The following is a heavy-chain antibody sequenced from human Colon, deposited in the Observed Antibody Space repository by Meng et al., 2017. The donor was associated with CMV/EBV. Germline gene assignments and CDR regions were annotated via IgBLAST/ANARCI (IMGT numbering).Heavy chain of an antibody. J-gene: IGHJ4*02. D-gene: IGHD3-10*01. CDR1: GDSISSGDYY. V-gene: IGHV4-30-4*08. CDR3: ARQQGSGSYVDSFDN. CDR2: IYDNGST. Sequence: SETLSLTCTVSGDSISSGDYYWSWIRQSPGKGLEWIGYIYDNGSTFYNPTLRSRVTVSVDTSKNQFFLRLTSVTAADTAVYYCARQQGSGSYVDSFDNWGQGTLVTVSS.